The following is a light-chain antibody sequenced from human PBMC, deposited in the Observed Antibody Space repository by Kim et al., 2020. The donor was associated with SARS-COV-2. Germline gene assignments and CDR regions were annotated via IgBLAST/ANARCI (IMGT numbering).Light chain of an antibody. CDR3: LQHNTYPLT. J-gene: IGKJ5*01. CDR1: QDIRSG. V-gene: IGKV1-17*01. CDR2: GAS. Sequence: ASVGDRGTITCRASQDIRSGLGWYQQNPGRAPKRLIYGASSLQSGVPSRFSGSGSGTEFTLTISSLQPEDFATYFCLQHNTYPLTFGQGTRLEIK.